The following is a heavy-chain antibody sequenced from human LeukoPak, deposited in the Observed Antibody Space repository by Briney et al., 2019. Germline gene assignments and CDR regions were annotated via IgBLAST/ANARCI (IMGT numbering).Heavy chain of an antibody. V-gene: IGHV1-2*06. J-gene: IGHJ5*02. CDR3: ARDPGSYYDSSGYYGSLTNWFDP. CDR2: INPNSGGT. Sequence: ASVKVSCKASGYTFTGYYMHWVRQAPGQGLEWMGRINPNSGGTNYAQKFQGRVTMTRDTFISTAYMELSRLRSDGTAVVYRARDPGSYYDSSGYYGSLTNWFDPWGQGTLVTVSS. D-gene: IGHD3-22*01. CDR1: GYTFTGYY.